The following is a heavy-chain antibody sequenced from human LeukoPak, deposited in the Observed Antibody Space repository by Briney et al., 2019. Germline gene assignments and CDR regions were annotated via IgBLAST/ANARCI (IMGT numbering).Heavy chain of an antibody. CDR3: VNSDRPDYADFGLGS. D-gene: IGHD4-17*01. CDR2: ISSNGGST. V-gene: IGHV3-64D*06. Sequence: VGSLRLSCSASGFTFSTHAMYWVRQAPGKGLEYVSVISSNGGSTNYADSVKGRFTISRDNSKNTLYLQMSSLRAEDTGVSYCVNSDRPDYADFGLGSWGQGTLVLVSS. J-gene: IGHJ5*02. CDR1: GFTFSTHA.